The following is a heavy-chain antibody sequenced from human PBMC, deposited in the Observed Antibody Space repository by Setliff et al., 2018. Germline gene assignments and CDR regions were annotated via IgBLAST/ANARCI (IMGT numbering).Heavy chain of an antibody. CDR3: ARSFSRSEKFLLDY. CDR1: GGSFSGYY. V-gene: IGHV4-34*01. CDR2: INHSGST. Sequence: SETLSLTCAVYGGSFSGYYWSWIRQPPGKGLEWIGEINHSGSTNYNPSLKSRVTISVDTSKNQFSLKLSSVTAADTAVYYCARSFSRSEKFLLDYWGQGALVTVSS. D-gene: IGHD2-15*01. J-gene: IGHJ4*02.